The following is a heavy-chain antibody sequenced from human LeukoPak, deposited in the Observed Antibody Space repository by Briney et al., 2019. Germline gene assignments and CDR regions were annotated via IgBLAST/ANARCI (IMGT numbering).Heavy chain of an antibody. CDR1: GGTFSSYA. J-gene: IGHJ4*02. Sequence: ASVKVSCKASGGTFSSYAISWVRQAPGQGLEWMGGIIPIFGTANYAQKFQGRVTITADESTSTAYMELSSLRSEDTAVYYCARDRDYHDSSGYHDWGQGTLVTVSS. CDR2: IIPIFGTA. CDR3: ARDRDYHDSSGYHD. V-gene: IGHV1-69*13. D-gene: IGHD3-22*01.